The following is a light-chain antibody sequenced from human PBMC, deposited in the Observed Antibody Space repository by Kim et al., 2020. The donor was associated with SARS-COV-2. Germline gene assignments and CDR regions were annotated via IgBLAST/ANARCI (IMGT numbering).Light chain of an antibody. CDR3: QQSRTTPLLT. V-gene: IGKV1-39*01. CDR2: AAS. Sequence: DIQMTQSPSSLAASVGDRVTIACRASQSISTYLDWYQQKPGKAPKLLIYAASTLQSGVPSRFSGSGSGTDFTLTISSLQPEDFATYYCQQSRTTPLLTFGGGNQVDNK. CDR1: QSISTY. J-gene: IGKJ4*01.